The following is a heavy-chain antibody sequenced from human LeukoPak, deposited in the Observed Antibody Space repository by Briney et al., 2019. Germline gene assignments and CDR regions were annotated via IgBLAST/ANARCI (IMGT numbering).Heavy chain of an antibody. D-gene: IGHD2-2*01. Sequence: GGSLRLSCAASGFTFSSYAMSWVRQAPGKGLEWVSAISGSGGSTYYADSVKGRFTISRDNSKNTLYLQMNSLRAEDTAVYYCAKFGSRYCSSTSCYGEEGFDYWGQGTLVTVSS. CDR2: ISGSGGST. CDR1: GFTFSSYA. J-gene: IGHJ4*02. CDR3: AKFGSRYCSSTSCYGEEGFDY. V-gene: IGHV3-23*01.